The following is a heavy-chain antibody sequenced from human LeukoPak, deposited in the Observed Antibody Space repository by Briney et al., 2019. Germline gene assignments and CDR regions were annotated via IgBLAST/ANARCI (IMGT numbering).Heavy chain of an antibody. Sequence: SETLSLTCTVSGGSVSSSSYYWIRQPPGKGLEWIGSIYYSGSTYYNPSLKSRVTISVDTSKNQSSLKLSSVTAADTAVYYCARHDGYNYRLFDYWGQGTLVTVSS. J-gene: IGHJ4*02. CDR3: ARHDGYNYRLFDY. CDR2: IYYSGST. D-gene: IGHD5-24*01. CDR1: GGSVSSSSYY. V-gene: IGHV4-39*01.